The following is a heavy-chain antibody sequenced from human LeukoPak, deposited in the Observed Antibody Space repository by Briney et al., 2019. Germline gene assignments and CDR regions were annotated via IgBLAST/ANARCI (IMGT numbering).Heavy chain of an antibody. CDR1: GGSLSGFS. D-gene: IGHD2-2*01. CDR3: ARVPGRPAAVFDY. Sequence: SETLSLTCAVYGGSLSGFSWSWIRQPPGKGLEWIGELNHSGSTNYNPSLKSRVTISVDTSKNQFSLKLSSVTAADSAFYYCARVPGRPAAVFDYWGQGTLVAVSS. V-gene: IGHV4-34*01. CDR2: LNHSGST. J-gene: IGHJ4*02.